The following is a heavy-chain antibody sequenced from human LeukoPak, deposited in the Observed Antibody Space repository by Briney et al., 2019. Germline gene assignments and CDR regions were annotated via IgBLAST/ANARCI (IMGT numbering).Heavy chain of an antibody. J-gene: IGHJ3*02. Sequence: SGGSLRLSCAASKFTFRNYAMSWVRQAPGKGLEWVAAITDGGGSTYYAGSVKGRFTISRDNSKNTLYLQMYSLRAEDTAKYYCAKDTSGWYDLGSFDIWGQGTMVTVSS. CDR3: AKDTSGWYDLGSFDI. V-gene: IGHV3-23*01. D-gene: IGHD6-19*01. CDR1: KFTFRNYA. CDR2: ITDGGGST.